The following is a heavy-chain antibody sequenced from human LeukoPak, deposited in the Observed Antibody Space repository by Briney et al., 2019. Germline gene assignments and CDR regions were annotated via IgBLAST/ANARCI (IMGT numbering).Heavy chain of an antibody. CDR3: ARDGGSSYYDSSGYYAY. CDR1: GFTFSSYW. V-gene: IGHV3-7*01. CDR2: IKQDGSEK. D-gene: IGHD3-22*01. Sequence: PGGSLRLSCAASGFTFSSYWMSWVRQAPGKGLEWVANIKQDGSEKYYVDSVKGRFTISRDNAKNSLYLQMNSLRAEDTAVYYCARDGGSSYYDSSGYYAYWGQGTLVTVSS. J-gene: IGHJ4*02.